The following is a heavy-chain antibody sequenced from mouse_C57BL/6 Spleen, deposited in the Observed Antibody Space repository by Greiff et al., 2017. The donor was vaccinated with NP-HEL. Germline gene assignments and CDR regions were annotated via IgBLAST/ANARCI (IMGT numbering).Heavy chain of an antibody. D-gene: IGHD1-1*01. J-gene: IGHJ2*01. V-gene: IGHV1-15*01. CDR2: IDPETGGT. CDR1: GYTFTDYE. Sequence: VKLVESGAELVRPGASVTLSCKASGYTFTDYEMHWVKQTPVHGLEWIGAIDPETGGTAYNQKFKGKAILTADKSSSTAYMELRSLTSEDSAVYYCTRSGYYYGSPFDYWGQGTTLTVSS. CDR3: TRSGYYYGSPFDY.